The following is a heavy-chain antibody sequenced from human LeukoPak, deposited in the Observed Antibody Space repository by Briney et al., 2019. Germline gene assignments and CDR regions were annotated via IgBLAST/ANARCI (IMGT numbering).Heavy chain of an antibody. CDR2: ISGSGGST. J-gene: IGHJ4*02. V-gene: IGHV3-23*01. Sequence: GGSLRLSCAASGFTFSSFAMHWVRQAPGKGLEWVSAISGSGGSTYYADSVKGRFTISRDNSKNTLYLQMNSLRAEDTAVYYCAKGLSSSSWTPFDYWGQGTLVTVSS. D-gene: IGHD6-13*01. CDR3: AKGLSSSSWTPFDY. CDR1: GFTFSSFA.